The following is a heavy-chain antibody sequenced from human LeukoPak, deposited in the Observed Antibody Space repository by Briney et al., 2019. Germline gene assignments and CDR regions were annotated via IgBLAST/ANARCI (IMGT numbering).Heavy chain of an antibody. CDR3: ARDPQQWLVMDHMMYNWFDP. CDR2: ISGSGGST. V-gene: IGHV3-23*01. D-gene: IGHD6-19*01. CDR1: GLTFSSYA. Sequence: PGGSLRLSCAASGLTFSSYAMSWVRQAPGKGLEWVSAISGSGGSTYYADSVKGRFTISRDNSKNTLYLQMNSLRAEDTAVYYCARDPQQWLVMDHMMYNWFDPWGQGTLVTVSS. J-gene: IGHJ5*02.